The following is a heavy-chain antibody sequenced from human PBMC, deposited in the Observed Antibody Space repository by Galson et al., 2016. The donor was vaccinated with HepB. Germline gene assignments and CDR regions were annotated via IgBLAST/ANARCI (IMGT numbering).Heavy chain of an antibody. CDR1: GFRFGSYG. CDR2: IPLDGSNK. V-gene: IGHV3-30*18. CDR3: AKDPYYGSDRGYGMDV. D-gene: IGHD3-10*01. Sequence: SLRLSCAASGFRFGSYGMHWVRQAPGKGLEWVAYIPLDGSNKYYRDSVKGRFTISRDNSKSTVYLQMNSLRAEDTAMYYCAKDPYYGSDRGYGMDVWGQGTTVTVSS. J-gene: IGHJ6*02.